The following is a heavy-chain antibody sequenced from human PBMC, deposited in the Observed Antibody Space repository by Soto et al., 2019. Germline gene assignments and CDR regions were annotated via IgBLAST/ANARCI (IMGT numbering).Heavy chain of an antibody. J-gene: IGHJ4*02. D-gene: IGHD4-17*01. CDR1: GLTLSNYA. Sequence: GGSLRLSCAASGLTLSNYAMTWVRQAPGKGLEWVSSISGSSTQSSYADSVRGRFTIFRDNSKNTLYLQMSSLRPEDTAIYYCSKDPNGDYLGAFDSWGQGTLVTVS. CDR2: ISGSSTQS. V-gene: IGHV3-23*05. CDR3: SKDPNGDYLGAFDS.